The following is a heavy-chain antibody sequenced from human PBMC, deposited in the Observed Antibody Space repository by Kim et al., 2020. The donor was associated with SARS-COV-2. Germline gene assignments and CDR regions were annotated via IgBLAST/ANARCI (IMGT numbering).Heavy chain of an antibody. J-gene: IGHJ4*02. CDR2: GST. CDR3: ARGLGAFDY. Sequence: GSTNSNPSLKSRVTISVDTSKNQFSLKLSSVTAADTAVYYCARGLGAFDYWGQGTLVTVSS. D-gene: IGHD7-27*01. V-gene: IGHV4-34*01.